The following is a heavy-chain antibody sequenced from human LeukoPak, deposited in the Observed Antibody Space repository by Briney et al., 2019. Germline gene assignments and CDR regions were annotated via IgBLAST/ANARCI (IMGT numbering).Heavy chain of an antibody. Sequence: GGSLRLSCAASGFTFSSYWMHWVRQGPGKGLVWVSRINSDGSSTSYADSVKGRFTISRDNAKNTLYLQMNSLRAEDTAVYYCARVSTYSAIDCWGQGTLVTVSS. J-gene: IGHJ4*02. CDR1: GFTFSSYW. D-gene: IGHD1-26*01. CDR3: ARVSTYSAIDC. V-gene: IGHV3-74*01. CDR2: INSDGSST.